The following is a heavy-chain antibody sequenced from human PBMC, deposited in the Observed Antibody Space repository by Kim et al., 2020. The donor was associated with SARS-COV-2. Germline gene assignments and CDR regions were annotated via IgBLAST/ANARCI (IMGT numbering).Heavy chain of an antibody. CDR1: GGSISSSSYY. J-gene: IGHJ6*02. Sequence: SETLSLTCTVSGGSISSSSYYWGWIRQPPGKGLEWIGSIYYSGSTYYNPSLKSRVTISVDTSKNQFSLKLSSVTAADTAVYYCASSGITMVRGVIIHVSVGMDVWGQGTTVTVSS. V-gene: IGHV4-39*07. CDR2: IYYSGST. D-gene: IGHD3-10*01. CDR3: ASSGITMVRGVIIHVSVGMDV.